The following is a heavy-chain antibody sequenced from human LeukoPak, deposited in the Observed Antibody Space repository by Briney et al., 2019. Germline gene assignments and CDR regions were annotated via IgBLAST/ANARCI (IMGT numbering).Heavy chain of an antibody. V-gene: IGHV4-61*02. CDR2: IYTSGST. CDR1: GGSISSGSYY. J-gene: IGHJ4*02. Sequence: SQTLSLTCTVSGGSISSGSYYWSWIRQPAGKGLEWIGRIYTSGSTNYNPSLKSQVTISVDTSKNQFSLKLSSVTAADTAVYYCAAGHDYGGNTFDYWGQGTLVTVSS. D-gene: IGHD4-23*01. CDR3: AAGHDYGGNTFDY.